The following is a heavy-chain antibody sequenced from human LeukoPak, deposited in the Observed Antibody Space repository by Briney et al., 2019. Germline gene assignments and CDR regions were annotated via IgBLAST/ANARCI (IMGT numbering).Heavy chain of an antibody. Sequence: GGSLRLSCAASGFTFSSYWMHWVRQAPGKGLVWVSRINSDGSGTSYADSVKGRFTISRDNAKNSLYLQMNSLRAEDTALYYCARVGPKPGYYYYYYMDVWGKGTTVTVSS. CDR1: GFTFSSYW. D-gene: IGHD1-14*01. CDR3: ARVGPKPGYYYYYYMDV. J-gene: IGHJ6*03. V-gene: IGHV3-74*01. CDR2: INSDGSGT.